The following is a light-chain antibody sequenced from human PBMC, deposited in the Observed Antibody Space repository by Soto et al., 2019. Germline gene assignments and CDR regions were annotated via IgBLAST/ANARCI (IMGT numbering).Light chain of an antibody. CDR1: SSDVGAYDY. Sequence: QSALTQPASVSGSPGQSITLSCTGTSSDVGAYDYVSWYQQHPGRAPKLIIFVVSNRPSGVSNRFSGSKSANTASLTISGLQAEDEAHYYCTSHTTSTTLPVVFGGGTKLTVL. J-gene: IGLJ2*01. V-gene: IGLV2-14*01. CDR3: TSHTTSTTLPVV. CDR2: VVS.